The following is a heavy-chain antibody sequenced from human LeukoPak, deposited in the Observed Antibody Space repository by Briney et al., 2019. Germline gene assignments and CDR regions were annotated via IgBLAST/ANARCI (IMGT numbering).Heavy chain of an antibody. CDR3: GYTNNFYH. V-gene: IGHV3-7*01. D-gene: IGHD3-16*02. J-gene: IGHJ4*02. Sequence: GESLRLSCAASGLSISGQWMNWVRQAPGQGLEWVANIKHDGSEEYYVDSVKGRFTISRDDGRNSVCVQMNSVRAEDTAVYYCGYTNNFYHWGQGTLVVVSS. CDR1: GLSISGQW. CDR2: IKHDGSEE.